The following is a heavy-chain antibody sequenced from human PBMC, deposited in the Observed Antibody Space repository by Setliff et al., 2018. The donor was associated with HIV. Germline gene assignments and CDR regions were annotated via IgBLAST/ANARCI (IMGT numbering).Heavy chain of an antibody. J-gene: IGHJ6*03. V-gene: IGHV2-70*04. CDR2: IDWDDDK. CDR1: GLSLTSSGVR. Sequence: SGPTLVNPTQTLTLTCTLSGLSLTSSGVRVSWIRQPPGRALEWLARIDWDDDKFYSTSLKTRLSISKDTSKNQVVLTMTSVDPVDTATYYCARSYGSNYYFYMDVWGKGTEVTVSS. CDR3: ARSYGSNYYFYMDV. D-gene: IGHD3-10*01.